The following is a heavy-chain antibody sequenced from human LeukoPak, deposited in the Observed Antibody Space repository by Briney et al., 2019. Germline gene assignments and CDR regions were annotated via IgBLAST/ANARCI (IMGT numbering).Heavy chain of an antibody. CDR3: ARAGNFRFDY. J-gene: IGHJ4*02. D-gene: IGHD1-14*01. V-gene: IGHV3-74*01. CDR1: GFTFSSSW. Sequence: PGGSLRLSCAASGFTFSSSWLHWVRQPPGEGPVWVSRINGDGSTINYADSVKGRFTISRDNAKNTMYLQMNSLRPEDTAAYYCARAGNFRFDYWGQGTLVTVSS. CDR2: INGDGSTI.